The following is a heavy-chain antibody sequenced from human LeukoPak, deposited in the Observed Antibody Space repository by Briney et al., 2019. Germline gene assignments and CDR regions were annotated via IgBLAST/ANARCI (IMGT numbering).Heavy chain of an antibody. D-gene: IGHD5-18*01. Sequence: GGSLRLSCAASGLAFSSYEMSWVRQAPGKGLEWVSYITSDSTIYYPDSLKGRFTISRDNAKNSLYLQMSSLRAEGTAVYYCTKGRYSYGLGYFDYRGQGTLVTVSS. V-gene: IGHV3-48*03. CDR2: ITSDSTI. CDR3: TKGRYSYGLGYFDY. J-gene: IGHJ4*02. CDR1: GLAFSSYE.